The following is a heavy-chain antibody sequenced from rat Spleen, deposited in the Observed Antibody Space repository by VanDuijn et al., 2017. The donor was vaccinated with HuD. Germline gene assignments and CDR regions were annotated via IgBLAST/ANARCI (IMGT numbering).Heavy chain of an antibody. CDR1: GFTFSNYD. CDR3: ARRETSFDY. J-gene: IGHJ2*01. Sequence: EVQVVESGGGLVQPGRSMKLSCAVSGFTFSNYDMAWVRQAPTKGLEWVASISTSGGSTYYRDSVKGRFTVSRDNANNTLYLQMDSLRSEDTASYYCARRETSFDYWGQGVMVTVSS. V-gene: IGHV5-25*01. CDR2: ISTSGGST.